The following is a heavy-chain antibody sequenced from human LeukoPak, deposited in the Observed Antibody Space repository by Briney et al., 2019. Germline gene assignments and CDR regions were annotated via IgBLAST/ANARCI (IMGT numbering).Heavy chain of an antibody. CDR2: INPNSGGT. CDR3: ARDNRHGYNWNWFDP. Sequence: ASVTVSCKASGYTFTGYYMHWVRQAPGQGLEWMGWINPNSGGTNYAQKFQGRVTMTRDTSISTAYMELSRLRSDDTAVYYCARDNRHGYNWNWFDPWGQGTLVTVSS. V-gene: IGHV1-2*02. J-gene: IGHJ5*02. CDR1: GYTFTGYY. D-gene: IGHD1-1*01.